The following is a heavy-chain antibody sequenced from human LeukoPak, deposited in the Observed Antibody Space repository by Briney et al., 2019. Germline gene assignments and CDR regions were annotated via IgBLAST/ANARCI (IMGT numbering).Heavy chain of an antibody. D-gene: IGHD1-14*01. V-gene: IGHV3-74*03. CDR1: GFTFSNYW. J-gene: IGHJ5*02. CDR3: ARAITGVFDA. CDR2: INTDGSRT. Sequence: GGSLRLSCAASGFTFSNYWIHWVRQVPGKGPVCVSRINTDGSRTMYADSVKGRFTISRDNAKNTLYLQMNSLRAEDTAVYYCARAITGVFDAWGQGILVTVSS.